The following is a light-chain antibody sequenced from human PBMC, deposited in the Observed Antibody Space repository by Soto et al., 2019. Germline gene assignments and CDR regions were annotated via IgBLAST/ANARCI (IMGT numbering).Light chain of an antibody. J-gene: IGLJ2*01. CDR1: RGPSNYA. CDR2: LNVDGSH. CDR3: LTWDTGIVV. Sequence: QSVLTQSPPASASLGASVKLTSTLTRGPSNYAIAGHQLHPEKGPRYLMTLNVDGSHPKGDGIPDRCSGSSSGAERYLTISSLQPEDEADYYCLTWDTGIVVFGGGTKLTVL. V-gene: IGLV4-69*01.